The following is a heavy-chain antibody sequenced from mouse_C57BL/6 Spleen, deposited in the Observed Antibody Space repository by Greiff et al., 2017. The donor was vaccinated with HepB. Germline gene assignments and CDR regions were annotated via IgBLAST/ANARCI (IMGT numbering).Heavy chain of an antibody. Sequence: QVQLKQSGPELVKPGASVKISCKASGYAFSSSWMNWVKQRPGKGLEWIGRIYPGDGDTNYNGKFKGKATLTADKSSSTAYMQLSSLTSEDSAVYFCARWGGNYLDYWGQGTTLTVSS. CDR3: ARWGGNYLDY. CDR1: GYAFSSSW. V-gene: IGHV1-82*01. CDR2: IYPGDGDT. J-gene: IGHJ2*01.